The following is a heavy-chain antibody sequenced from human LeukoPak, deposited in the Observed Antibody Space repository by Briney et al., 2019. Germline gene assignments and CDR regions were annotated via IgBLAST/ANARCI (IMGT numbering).Heavy chain of an antibody. Sequence: GRSLRLSCAASGFTFSSYGMHWVRQAPGKGLEWVAVIWYDGSNKYYADSVKGRFTISRDNAKNTLYLQMNSLRAEDTAVYYCARDLIFGGSSWFTPYYYYYYGMDVWGQGTTVTVSS. V-gene: IGHV3-33*01. CDR1: GFTFSSYG. D-gene: IGHD6-13*01. CDR2: IWYDGSNK. CDR3: ARDLIFGGSSWFTPYYYYYYGMDV. J-gene: IGHJ6*02.